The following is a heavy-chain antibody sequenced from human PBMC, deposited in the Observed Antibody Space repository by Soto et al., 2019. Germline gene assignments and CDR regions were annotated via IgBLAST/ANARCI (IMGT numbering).Heavy chain of an antibody. V-gene: IGHV1-69*06. J-gene: IGHJ3*02. CDR2: IIPIFGTA. Sequence: SVKVSCKASGGTFSSYAISRVRQAPGQGLEWMGGIIPIFGTANYAQKFQGRVTITADKSTSTAYMELSSLRSEDTAVYYCARDFGGGQLAHDAFDIWGQGTMVTVSS. CDR3: ARDFGGGQLAHDAFDI. CDR1: GGTFSSYA. D-gene: IGHD6-6*01.